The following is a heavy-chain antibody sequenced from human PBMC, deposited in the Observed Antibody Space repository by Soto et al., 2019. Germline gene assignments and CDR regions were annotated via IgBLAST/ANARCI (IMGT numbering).Heavy chain of an antibody. CDR2: IWYDGSNK. Sequence: GGSLRLSCAASGFTFSSYGMHWVRQAPGKGLEWVAVIWYDGSNKYYADSVKGRFTISRDNSKNTLYLQMNSLRAEDTTVYYCARSGSITMTSGYFDYWGQGTLVTVSS. CDR1: GFTFSSYG. CDR3: ARSGSITMTSGYFDY. J-gene: IGHJ4*02. D-gene: IGHD3-22*01. V-gene: IGHV3-33*01.